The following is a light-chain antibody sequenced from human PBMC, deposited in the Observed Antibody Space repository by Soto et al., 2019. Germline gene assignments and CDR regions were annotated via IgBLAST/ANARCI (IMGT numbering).Light chain of an antibody. CDR3: QKYNSYPYT. CDR2: KAS. J-gene: IGKJ2*01. CDR1: QSISSW. Sequence: DIQMTQSPSTLSASVGDRVTITCRASQSISSWLAWYQQKPGKAPKLLIYKASSLESGVPSRFSVSGSGTEFTLTISSLQPDDFATYYCQKYNSYPYTVRQGTKLEIK. V-gene: IGKV1-5*03.